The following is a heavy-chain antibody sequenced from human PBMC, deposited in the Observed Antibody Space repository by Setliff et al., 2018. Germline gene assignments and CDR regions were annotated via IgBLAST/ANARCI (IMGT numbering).Heavy chain of an antibody. CDR2: IYYSGST. CDR3: ARAGWGVPGDFWSGSRDPYGMDV. V-gene: IGHV4-59*11. D-gene: IGHD3-3*01. Sequence: ETLSLTCTVSGGSISSHYWSWIRQPPGKGLEWIGYIYYSGSTYYNPSLKSRVTISVDTSKSQFSLKLSSVTAADTAVYYCARAGWGVPGDFWSGSRDPYGMDVWGQGTTVTVSS. CDR1: GGSISSHY. J-gene: IGHJ6*02.